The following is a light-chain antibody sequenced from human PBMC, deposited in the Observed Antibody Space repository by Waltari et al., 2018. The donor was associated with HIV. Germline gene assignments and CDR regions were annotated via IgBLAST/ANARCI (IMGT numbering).Light chain of an antibody. V-gene: IGKV1-39*01. CDR1: QNIDTF. J-gene: IGKJ3*01. CDR2: GAS. CDR3: LQTYITPLT. Sequence: DIQMTQSPPSLSASVGGRVTITCRPSQNIDTFVSWYQQKPGEAPRLLISGASAVQSGVPSRFSGSGSGTDFTLTISSLQPEDFATYFCLQTYITPLTFGTGTKVDVK.